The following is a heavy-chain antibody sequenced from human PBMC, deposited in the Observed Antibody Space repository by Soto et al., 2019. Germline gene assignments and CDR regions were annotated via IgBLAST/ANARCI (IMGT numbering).Heavy chain of an antibody. J-gene: IGHJ4*02. Sequence: QVQLVQSGAEVKKPGASVKVSCEASGYTFKSDGISWVRQAPGQGLEWMGWISPYNGYTNYAQKLQGRVTMTTDTSTSTAYMELSSLRSDDTALYYSARDQSQVTPARHYYDTKGPRDWGQGTLVTVSS. CDR1: GYTFKSDG. CDR2: ISPYNGYT. D-gene: IGHD3-22*01. CDR3: ARDQSQVTPARHYYDTKGPRD. V-gene: IGHV1-18*04.